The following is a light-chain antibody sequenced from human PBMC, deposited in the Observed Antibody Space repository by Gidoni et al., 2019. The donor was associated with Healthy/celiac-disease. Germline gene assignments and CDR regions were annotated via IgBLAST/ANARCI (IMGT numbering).Light chain of an antibody. CDR2: GAS. CDR3: QQYGSWPIT. Sequence: EIVMTQSPGTLSVSPGERATLSCRASPSVSSNLAWYQQKPGQAPRLLIYGASTRATGIPARFSGSGSGTEFTLTISSLQSEDFAVYYCQQYGSWPITFGQGTRLEI. V-gene: IGKV3-15*01. CDR1: PSVSSN. J-gene: IGKJ5*01.